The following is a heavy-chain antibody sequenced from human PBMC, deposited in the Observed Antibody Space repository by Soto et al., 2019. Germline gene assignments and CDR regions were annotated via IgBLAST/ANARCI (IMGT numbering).Heavy chain of an antibody. CDR1: GFTFSDYY. V-gene: IGHV3-11*06. CDR2: ISSSSSYT. D-gene: IGHD3-10*01. J-gene: IGHJ4*02. Sequence: GGSLRLSCAASGFTFSDYYMSWIRQAPGKGLEWVSYISSSSSYTNYADSVKGRFTISRDNAKNSLYLQMNSLGAEDTAVYYCARAQSYYYGSGSLYYFDYWGQGTLVT. CDR3: ARAQSYYYGSGSLYYFDY.